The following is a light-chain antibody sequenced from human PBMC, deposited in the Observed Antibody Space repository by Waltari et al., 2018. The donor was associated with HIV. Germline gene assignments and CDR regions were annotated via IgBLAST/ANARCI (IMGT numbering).Light chain of an antibody. CDR2: DAS. CDR3: QQRSNWPLT. Sequence: EIVLTQSPATLSLSPGERVTLTCRASQSINRYLAWYQQKPGQAPRLLIYDASNRATGIPARFSGSGSGTDFTLTISSLEAEDFAVYYCQQRSNWPLTFGGGTKVEIK. J-gene: IGKJ4*01. V-gene: IGKV3-11*01. CDR1: QSINRY.